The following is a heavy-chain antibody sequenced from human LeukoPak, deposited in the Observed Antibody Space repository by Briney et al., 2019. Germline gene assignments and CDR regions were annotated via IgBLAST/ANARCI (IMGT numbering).Heavy chain of an antibody. Sequence: GASVKVSCKASGYTFTSYYMHWVRQAPGQGLEWMGIINPSGGSTSYAQKFQGRVTMTRDMSTSTVYMELSSLRSEDTAVYYCARDQGRAVAGTASRYYYYYMDVWGKGTTVTVSS. V-gene: IGHV1-46*01. CDR3: ARDQGRAVAGTASRYYYYYMDV. CDR1: GYTFTSYY. J-gene: IGHJ6*03. CDR2: INPSGGST. D-gene: IGHD6-19*01.